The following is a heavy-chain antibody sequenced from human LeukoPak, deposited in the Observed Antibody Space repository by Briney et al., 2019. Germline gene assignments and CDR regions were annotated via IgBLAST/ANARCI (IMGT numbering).Heavy chain of an antibody. CDR1: GFTVSSYG. Sequence: GGSLRLSCAASGFTVSSYGMTWVRQAPGKGLEWVANIKQDGSEKYYVDSVKGRFTISRDNAKNSLYLQMNSLRAEDTAVYYCARVRWLQLERRGIRNYYYMDVWGKGTTVTISS. D-gene: IGHD1-1*01. J-gene: IGHJ6*03. V-gene: IGHV3-7*01. CDR3: ARVRWLQLERRGIRNYYYMDV. CDR2: IKQDGSEK.